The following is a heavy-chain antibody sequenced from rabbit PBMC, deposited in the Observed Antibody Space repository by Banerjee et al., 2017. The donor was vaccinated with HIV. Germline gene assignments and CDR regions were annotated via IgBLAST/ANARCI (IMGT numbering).Heavy chain of an antibody. Sequence: QQLVESGGGLVKPGASLTLTCKASGFSFSSGYDMCWVRQAPGKGLEWIGCIYTGSGNTAYASWAKGRFTISKTSSTTVTLQMTSLTDADTATYFCARDRNDADGHATFDLWGQGTLVTVS. J-gene: IGHJ4*01. CDR3: ARDRNDADGHATFDL. D-gene: IGHD6-1*01. CDR1: GFSFSSGYD. CDR2: IYTGSGNT. V-gene: IGHV1S40*01.